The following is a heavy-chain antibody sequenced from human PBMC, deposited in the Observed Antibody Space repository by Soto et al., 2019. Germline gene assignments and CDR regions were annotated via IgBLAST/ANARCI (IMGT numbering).Heavy chain of an antibody. Sequence: PGGSLILSCAASGFTFSSYGMHWVRQAPGKGLEWVAVISYDGSNKYYADSVKGRFTISRDNSKNTLYLQMNSLRAEDTAVYYCAKAKTYYYDSSGYPRYYFDYWGQGTLVT. CDR1: GFTFSSYG. CDR3: AKAKTYYYDSSGYPRYYFDY. D-gene: IGHD3-22*01. CDR2: ISYDGSNK. J-gene: IGHJ4*02. V-gene: IGHV3-30*18.